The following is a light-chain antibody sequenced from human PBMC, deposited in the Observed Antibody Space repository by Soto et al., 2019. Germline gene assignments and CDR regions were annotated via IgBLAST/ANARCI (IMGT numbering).Light chain of an antibody. Sequence: EIVLTQSPATLSLSPGERATLSCRASQSVNNFVAWFQQKPGQAPRLLIYDVSNRATGIPARFGGSGSGADFTLTISSLEPEDFALYFCQQRTTFGGGTRVEIK. V-gene: IGKV3-11*01. CDR2: DVS. CDR1: QSVNNF. J-gene: IGKJ4*01. CDR3: QQRTT.